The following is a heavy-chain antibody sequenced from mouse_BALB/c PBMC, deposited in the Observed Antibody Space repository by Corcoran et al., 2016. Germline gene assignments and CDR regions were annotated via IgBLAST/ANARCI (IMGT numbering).Heavy chain of an antibody. V-gene: IGHV1-81*01. J-gene: IGHJ2*01. Sequence: QVQLQQSGPERVKPGASVKMYCNSAGYTFTDYVISGWKQRTGQGLEWIGEIYPGSGSTHYNEKFKGKATLTADKSSNTAYMQLSSLTSEDSAVYFCASPYYYDYWGQGTTLTVSS. CDR2: IYPGSGST. CDR1: GYTFTDYV. CDR3: ASPYYYDY.